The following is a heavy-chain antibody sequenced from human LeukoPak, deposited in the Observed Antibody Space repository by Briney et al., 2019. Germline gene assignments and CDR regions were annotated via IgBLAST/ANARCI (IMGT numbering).Heavy chain of an antibody. Sequence: GSLRLTCADSGFTFISYGMHDIRLAPGLGLGWVAVISYDGSNKYYADSVKGRFTISRENSKTTLYLQMNSLRAEDTAVYYCAKDRGGSWKHFDYWGQGTLVTVSS. CDR3: AKDRGGSWKHFDY. D-gene: IGHD1-1*01. V-gene: IGHV3-30*18. CDR1: GFTFISYG. CDR2: ISYDGSNK. J-gene: IGHJ4*02.